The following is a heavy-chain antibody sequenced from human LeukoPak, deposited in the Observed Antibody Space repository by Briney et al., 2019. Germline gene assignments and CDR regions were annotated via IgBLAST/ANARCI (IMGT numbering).Heavy chain of an antibody. CDR3: AQVVPAAIDDASDI. J-gene: IGHJ3*02. V-gene: IGHV1-69*05. D-gene: IGHD2-2*01. CDR2: IIPIFGTA. Sequence: SVKVSCKASGGTFSSYAISWVRQAPGQGLEWMGGIIPIFGTANYAQKFQGRVTITTDESTSTAYMELSSLRSEDTAVYYCAQVVPAAIDDASDIWGQGTMVTASS. CDR1: GGTFSSYA.